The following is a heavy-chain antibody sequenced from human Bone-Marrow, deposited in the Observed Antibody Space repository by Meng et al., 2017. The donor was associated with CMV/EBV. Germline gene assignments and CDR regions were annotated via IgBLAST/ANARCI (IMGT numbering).Heavy chain of an antibody. J-gene: IGHJ4*01. Sequence: ASVKVSCKASGYTFSSHGISWVRQAPGQGLEWMGWISPYNGNSKYAQNLQGRVTITTDTSTSTAYMEPRSLRSDDTAVYYCARLTTIVYYSCDYWGQGTRVTGSS. V-gene: IGHV1-18*01. CDR1: GYTFSSHG. CDR2: ISPYNGNS. D-gene: IGHD3-22*01. CDR3: ARLTTIVYYSCDY.